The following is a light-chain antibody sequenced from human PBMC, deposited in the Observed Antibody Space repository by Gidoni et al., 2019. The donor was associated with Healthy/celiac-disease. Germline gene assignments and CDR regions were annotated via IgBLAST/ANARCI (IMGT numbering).Light chain of an antibody. V-gene: IGKV1-9*01. CDR2: AAS. CDR3: QRLNRYAIT. CDR1: QGISSY. J-gene: IGKJ5*01. Sequence: DIQLTQSPSFLSASVGDRVTITCRASQGISSYLAWYQQKPGEAPKLLIYAASTLQSGVPSRFSGSGSGTEFTLTISSLQPEDFATYYCQRLNRYAITFGQGTRLEIK.